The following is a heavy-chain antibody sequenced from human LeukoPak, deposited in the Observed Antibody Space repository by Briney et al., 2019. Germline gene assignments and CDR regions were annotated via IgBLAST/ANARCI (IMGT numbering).Heavy chain of an antibody. D-gene: IGHD5-12*01. V-gene: IGHV4-34*01. CDR3: ARGRGYSGYGL. CDR2: INHSGST. CDR1: GGSFSGYY. J-gene: IGHJ4*02. Sequence: SETLSLTCAVYGGSFSGYYWSWIRQPPGKGLEWIGEINHSGSTNYNPSLYSRVTISLDTSNNHFSLRLTSVTAADTAVYYCARGRGYSGYGLWGQGTLVTVSS.